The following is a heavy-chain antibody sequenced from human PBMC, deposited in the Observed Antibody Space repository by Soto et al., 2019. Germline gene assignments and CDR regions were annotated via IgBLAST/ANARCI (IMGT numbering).Heavy chain of an antibody. CDR3: AMAGRVAGTYYFDY. CDR2: IYYSGST. Sequence: PSETLSLTCTVSGGSISSYYWSWIRQPPGKGLEWIGYIYYSGSTNYNPPLKSRVTISVDTSKNQFSLKLSSVTAADTAVYYCAMAGRVAGTYYFDYWGQGTLVTVSS. CDR1: GGSISSYY. J-gene: IGHJ4*02. V-gene: IGHV4-59*01. D-gene: IGHD6-19*01.